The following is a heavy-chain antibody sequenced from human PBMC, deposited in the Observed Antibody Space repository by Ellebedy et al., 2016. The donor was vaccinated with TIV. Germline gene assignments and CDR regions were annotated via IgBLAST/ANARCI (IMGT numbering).Heavy chain of an antibody. V-gene: IGHV4-59*01. CDR2: IYYSGRT. D-gene: IGHD2-15*01. Sequence: MPSETLSLTCTLSGGSISSYYWSWIRQPPGKGLEWIGYIYYSGRTNYNPSLKSRITISVDTSKNQFSLKLSSVTAADTAVYYCARVVWQLPVSYAFDIWGQGTMVTVSS. J-gene: IGHJ3*02. CDR1: GGSISSYY. CDR3: ARVVWQLPVSYAFDI.